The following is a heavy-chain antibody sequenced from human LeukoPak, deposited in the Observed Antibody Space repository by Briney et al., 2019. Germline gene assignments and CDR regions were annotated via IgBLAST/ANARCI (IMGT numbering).Heavy chain of an antibody. D-gene: IGHD2-2*01. Sequence: SETLSLTCTVSGGSISSYYWSWIRQPAGKGLEWIGRIYTSGSTNYNPSLKSRVTMSVDTSKNQFSLKLSSVTAADTAVYYCAREQYQLQYYYYYYMDVWGKGTTVTISS. J-gene: IGHJ6*03. CDR2: IYTSGST. V-gene: IGHV4-4*07. CDR3: AREQYQLQYYYYYYMDV. CDR1: GGSISSYY.